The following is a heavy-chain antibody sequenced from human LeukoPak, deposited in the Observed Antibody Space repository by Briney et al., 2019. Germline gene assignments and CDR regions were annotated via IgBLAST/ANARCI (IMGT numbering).Heavy chain of an antibody. D-gene: IGHD2-2*01. Sequence: ASVKVSCKASGYTFTGYYMHWVRQAPGQGLEWMGWINPNSGGTNYAQKFQGRVTMTRDTSISTAYMELSRLRSDDTAVYYCARVGLGYCSITSCYDYWGQGTLVTVSS. J-gene: IGHJ4*02. CDR1: GYTFTGYY. CDR2: INPNSGGT. CDR3: ARVGLGYCSITSCYDY. V-gene: IGHV1-2*02.